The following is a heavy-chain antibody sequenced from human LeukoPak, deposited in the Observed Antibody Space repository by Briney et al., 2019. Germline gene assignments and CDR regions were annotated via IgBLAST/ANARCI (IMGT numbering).Heavy chain of an antibody. CDR2: INHSGST. D-gene: IGHD3-3*01. CDR1: GGSFSGYY. Sequence: SETLSLTCAVYGGSFSGYYWGWIRRPPGKGLEWIGEINHSGSTNYNPSLKSRVTISVDTSKNQFSLKLSSVTATDTAVYYCARGFGVLYYYYYYMDVWGKRTTVTVFS. J-gene: IGHJ6*03. CDR3: ARGFGVLYYYYYYMDV. V-gene: IGHV4-34*01.